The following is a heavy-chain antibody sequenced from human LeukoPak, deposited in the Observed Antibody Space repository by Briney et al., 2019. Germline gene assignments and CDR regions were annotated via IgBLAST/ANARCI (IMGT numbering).Heavy chain of an antibody. V-gene: IGHV1-46*01. CDR3: ARDQEAFGY. Sequence: ASVKVSCKASGYSFTSNYIHWVRQAPGQGLEWMGMIYPRDGSTSYAQKFQGRVTVTRDTSTSTVHMELSGLRSEDAAVYYCARDQEAFGYWGQGTLVTVSS. CDR2: IYPRDGST. J-gene: IGHJ4*02. CDR1: GYSFTSNY.